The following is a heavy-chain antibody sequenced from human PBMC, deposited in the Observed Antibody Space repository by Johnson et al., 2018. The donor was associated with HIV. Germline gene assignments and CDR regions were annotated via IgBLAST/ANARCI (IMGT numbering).Heavy chain of an antibody. Sequence: QVQLVESGGGVVQPGRSLRLSCAASGFTFSSYGMHWVRQAPGKGLEWVAVISYDGSNKYYADSVKGRFTISRDNSKNTLYLQMNSLRAEDTAVYYCAKDHLLQGALDIWGQGTMVTVSS. CDR3: AKDHLLQGALDI. J-gene: IGHJ3*02. V-gene: IGHV3-30*18. CDR2: ISYDGSNK. CDR1: GFTFSSYG.